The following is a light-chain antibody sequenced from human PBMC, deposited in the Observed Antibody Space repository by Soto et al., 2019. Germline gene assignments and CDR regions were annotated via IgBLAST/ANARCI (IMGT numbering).Light chain of an antibody. CDR3: QQYGSSHT. J-gene: IGKJ5*01. CDR1: QSVTSTY. V-gene: IGKV3-20*01. Sequence: EIVLTQSPGTLSFSPGERSTLSCRASQSVTSTYLAWYQQKPGQAPRLLIYGASSRAIGIPDRSSGSVSGSDFILTINRLEPEDFAVYYCQQYGSSHTFGQGTRLEIK. CDR2: GAS.